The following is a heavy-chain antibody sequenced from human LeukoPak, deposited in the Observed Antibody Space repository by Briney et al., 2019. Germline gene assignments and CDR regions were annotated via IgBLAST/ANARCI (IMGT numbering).Heavy chain of an antibody. CDR1: GGSIRSYY. Sequence: PSETLSLTCTVSGGSIRSYYWSWIRQPPGKGLEWIGYIYYSGRADYNPSLKSRVTMSVDMSKNQFSLKLTSVTAADTAVYYCARRGVEMAAIRPDNWFDPWGQGTLVTVSS. CDR3: ARRGVEMAAIRPDNWFDP. CDR2: IYYSGRA. J-gene: IGHJ5*02. D-gene: IGHD5-24*01. V-gene: IGHV4-59*08.